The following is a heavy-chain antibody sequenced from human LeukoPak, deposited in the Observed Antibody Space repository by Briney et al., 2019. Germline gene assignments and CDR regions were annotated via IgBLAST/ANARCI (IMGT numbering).Heavy chain of an antibody. J-gene: IGHJ4*02. CDR2: IYYSGST. CDR1: GGSISSYY. V-gene: IGHV4-59*01. D-gene: IGHD5-12*01. CDR3: ARGVVATNDFDY. Sequence: SGTLAHTRTGSGGSISSYYWSLVRQPPGKGPGGISYIYYSGSTNYNPSLKRRVTISVDTSKTQFSLKLSSVTGADTAVYYCARGVVATNDFDYWGQGTLVTLSS.